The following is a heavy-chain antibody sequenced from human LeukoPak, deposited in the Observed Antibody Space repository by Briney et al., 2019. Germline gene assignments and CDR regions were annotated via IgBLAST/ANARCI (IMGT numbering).Heavy chain of an antibody. V-gene: IGHV1-69*04. J-gene: IGHJ3*02. CDR2: IIPILGIA. CDR1: GGTFSSYA. CDR3: AILPDQDYYDSSGYSHTSGAFDI. Sequence: SVKVSCKASGGTFSSYAINWVRQAPGQGLEWMGRIIPILGIANYAQKFQGRVTITADKSTSTAYMELSSLRSEDTAVYYCAILPDQDYYDSSGYSHTSGAFDIWGQGTMVTVSS. D-gene: IGHD3-22*01.